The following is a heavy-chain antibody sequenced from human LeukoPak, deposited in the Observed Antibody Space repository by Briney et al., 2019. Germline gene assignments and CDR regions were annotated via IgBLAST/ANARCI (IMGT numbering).Heavy chain of an antibody. J-gene: IGHJ4*02. V-gene: IGHV3-7*01. D-gene: IGHD2-8*01. CDR1: GFDLSRYW. CDR2: INQDVSRT. Sequence: GGSLRLSCVGPGFDLSRYWMGWVRPAPGKGVECVARINQDVSRTHYVDYVTGRFTMSRDNAKSSLFLQMTSMRVEDTAVYYCARLKDDVTKFDYWGQGTLVTVSS. CDR3: ARLKDDVTKFDY.